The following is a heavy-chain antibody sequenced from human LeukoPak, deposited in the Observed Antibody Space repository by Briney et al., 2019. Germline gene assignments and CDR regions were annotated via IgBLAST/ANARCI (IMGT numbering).Heavy chain of an antibody. CDR2: ISSSSSYI. V-gene: IGHV3-21*01. J-gene: IGHJ4*02. CDR1: GFTFSSYS. D-gene: IGHD2-2*01. CDR3: ARDQGLSSCHGVDY. Sequence: GGSLRLSCAASGFTFSSYSMNWVRQAPGKGLEWVSSISSSSSYIYYADSVKGRFTISRDNAKNSLYLQMNSLRAEDTAVYYCARDQGLSSCHGVDYWGQGTLVTVSS.